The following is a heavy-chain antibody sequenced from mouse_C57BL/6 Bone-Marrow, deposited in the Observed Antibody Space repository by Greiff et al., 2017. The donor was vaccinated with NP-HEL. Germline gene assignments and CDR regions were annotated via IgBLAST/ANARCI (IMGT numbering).Heavy chain of an antibody. J-gene: IGHJ1*03. CDR1: GYTFTSYW. V-gene: IGHV1-55*01. CDR3: AREPYYGSSHWYFDV. Sequence: QVQLQQPGAELVKPGASVKMSCKASGYTFTSYWITWVKQRPGQGLEWIGDIYPGSGSTNYNEKFKSKATLTVDTSSSTAYMQLSSLTSEDSAVYYCAREPYYGSSHWYFDVWGTGTTVTVSS. D-gene: IGHD1-1*01. CDR2: IYPGSGST.